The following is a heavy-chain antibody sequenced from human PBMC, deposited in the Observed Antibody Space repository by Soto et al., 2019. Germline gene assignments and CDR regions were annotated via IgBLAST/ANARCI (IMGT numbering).Heavy chain of an antibody. CDR3: ARAFFYQGSDSRGYSFDAFDF. D-gene: IGHD3-22*01. CDR2: INPSGGST. Sequence: ASVKVSCKASGSTFTSHYMHWVRQAPGQGLEWMGIINPSGGSTSYAQKFQGRVTMTRDTSTSTVYMELSSLRSEDTAVYYCARAFFYQGSDSRGYSFDAFDFWGPGTLVTVSS. CDR1: GSTFTSHY. J-gene: IGHJ3*01. V-gene: IGHV1-46*01.